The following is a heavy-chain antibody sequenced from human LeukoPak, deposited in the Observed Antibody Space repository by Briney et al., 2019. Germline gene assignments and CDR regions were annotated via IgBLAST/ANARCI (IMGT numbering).Heavy chain of an antibody. CDR3: AISTMIVVVFGN. J-gene: IGHJ4*02. CDR1: GYTFTDYY. V-gene: IGHV1-2*02. Sequence: ASVKVSCKASGYTFTDYYIHWVRQAPGHGLEWMGWINPTNGGTYYAQNFQARVTMTRDTSITTGYMELSRLRSDDTAVYYCAISTMIVVVFGNWGQGTLVTVSS. CDR2: INPTNGGT. D-gene: IGHD3-22*01.